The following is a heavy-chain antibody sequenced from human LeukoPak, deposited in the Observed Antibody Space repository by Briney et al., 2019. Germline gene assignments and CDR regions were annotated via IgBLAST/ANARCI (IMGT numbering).Heavy chain of an antibody. Sequence: PGGSLRLSCAASEFTFDDYTMHWVRQAPGKGLEWVSLISWDGGSTYYADSVKGRFTISRDNRKNSLYLQMNSLRTEDTALYYCAKLAVAGTIHDYWGQGSLVTVSA. J-gene: IGHJ4*02. D-gene: IGHD6-19*01. CDR1: EFTFDDYT. V-gene: IGHV3-43*01. CDR3: AKLAVAGTIHDY. CDR2: ISWDGGST.